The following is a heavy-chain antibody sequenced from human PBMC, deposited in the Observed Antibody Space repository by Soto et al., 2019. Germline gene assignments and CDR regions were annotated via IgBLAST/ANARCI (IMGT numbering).Heavy chain of an antibody. D-gene: IGHD5-12*01. J-gene: IGHJ4*02. V-gene: IGHV1-2*02. CDR2: INPNSGGT. Sequence: QVPLVQSGAEVKKPGASVKVSCKASGHTFTGYHMNGVRQAPGQGLEWMGWINPNSGGTNYAQKFQGRVTMTRDTSISTAYMELSRLRSDDTAVYYCARDSSGYGNFDYWGQGTLVTVSS. CDR3: ARDSSGYGNFDY. CDR1: GHTFTGYH.